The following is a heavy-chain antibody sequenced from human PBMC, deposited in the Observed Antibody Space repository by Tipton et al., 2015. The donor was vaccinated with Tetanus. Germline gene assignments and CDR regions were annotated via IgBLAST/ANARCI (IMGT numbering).Heavy chain of an antibody. D-gene: IGHD3-10*01. J-gene: IGHJ5*02. V-gene: IGHV5-51*01. CDR1: GYTFTNYW. Sequence: QLVQSGAEVKKPGESLKISCKGSGYTFTNYWIGWVRQMPGKGLGWMGIIYPGDSDTRYSPSFQGQVTISADKSITTAYLQWTSLKPSDTAIYFCARLPKHYSASGSTWGQGTLVTVSS. CDR3: ARLPKHYSASGST. CDR2: IYPGDSDT.